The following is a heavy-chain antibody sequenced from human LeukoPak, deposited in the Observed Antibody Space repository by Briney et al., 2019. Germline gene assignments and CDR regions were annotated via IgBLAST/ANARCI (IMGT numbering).Heavy chain of an antibody. CDR3: ARHVSSSWYYFDY. J-gene: IGHJ4*02. Sequence: SETLSLTCTVSGGSISSSSYYWGWIRQPPGKGLEWIGSIYYSGSTYYNPSLKSRVTISVDTSKNQFSLKLSSVTAADTAVYYCARHVSSSWYYFDYWGQGTLVTVSS. CDR1: GGSISSSSYY. V-gene: IGHV4-39*01. D-gene: IGHD6-13*01. CDR2: IYYSGST.